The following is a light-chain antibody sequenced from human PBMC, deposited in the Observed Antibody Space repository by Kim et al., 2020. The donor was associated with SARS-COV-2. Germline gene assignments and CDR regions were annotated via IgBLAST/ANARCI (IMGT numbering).Light chain of an antibody. CDR2: RDS. CDR1: NIGTKN. Sequence: SYELTQPLSVSVALGQTARITCGGNNIGTKNVHWYQQKPGQAPVVVIYRDSNRPSGIPERFSGSNSGNTATLTISRAQAGDEADYYCQVWDSSTVLFGGGTRLTVL. J-gene: IGLJ3*02. V-gene: IGLV3-9*01. CDR3: QVWDSSTVL.